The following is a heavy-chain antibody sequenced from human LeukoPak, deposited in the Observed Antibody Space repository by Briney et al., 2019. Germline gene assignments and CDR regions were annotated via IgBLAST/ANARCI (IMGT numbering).Heavy chain of an antibody. CDR2: IYYSGST. D-gene: IGHD2-15*01. V-gene: IGHV4-31*03. CDR3: AREGSGHFDY. Sequence: PSETLSLTCTVSGGSISSGGYCWSWIRQHPGKGLEWIGYIYYSGSTYYNPSLKSRVTISVDTSKNQFSLKLSSVTAADTAVYYCAREGSGHFDYWGQGTLVTVSS. J-gene: IGHJ4*02. CDR1: GGSISSGGYC.